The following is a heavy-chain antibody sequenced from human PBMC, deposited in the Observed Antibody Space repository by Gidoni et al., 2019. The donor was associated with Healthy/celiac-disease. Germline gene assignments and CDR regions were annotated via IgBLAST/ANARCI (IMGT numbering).Heavy chain of an antibody. D-gene: IGHD3-10*01. CDR1: GGSFSGYY. CDR3: ARALLWFGATYYFDY. CDR2: INHSGST. V-gene: IGHV4-34*01. J-gene: IGHJ4*02. Sequence: QVQLQQWGAGLLKPSDTLSLTCAVYGGSFSGYYWSWIRQPPGKGLEWIGEINHSGSTNYNPSLKSRVTISVDTSKNQFSLKLSSVTAADTAVYYCARALLWFGATYYFDYWGQGTLVTVSS.